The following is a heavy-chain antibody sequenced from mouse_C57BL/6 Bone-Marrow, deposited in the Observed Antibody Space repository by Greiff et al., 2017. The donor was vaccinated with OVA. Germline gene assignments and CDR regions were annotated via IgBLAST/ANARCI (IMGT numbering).Heavy chain of an antibody. CDR3: ARTGTWGFAY. V-gene: IGHV1-18*01. D-gene: IGHD4-1*01. Sequence: VQLQESGPELVKPGASVKIPCKASGYTFTDYNMDWVKQSHGKSLKWIGDINPNNGGTIYNQKFKGKATLTVDKSSSTAYMELRSLTSEDTAVYYCARTGTWGFAYWGQGTLVTVSA. J-gene: IGHJ3*01. CDR2: INPNNGGT. CDR1: GYTFTDYN.